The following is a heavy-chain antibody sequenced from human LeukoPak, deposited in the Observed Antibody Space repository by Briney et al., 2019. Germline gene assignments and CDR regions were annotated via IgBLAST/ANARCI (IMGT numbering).Heavy chain of an antibody. J-gene: IGHJ4*02. V-gene: IGHV3-30*03. D-gene: IGHD6-6*01. CDR2: ISYDGSNK. CDR1: GFTFSSYG. Sequence: GGSLSLSCAASGFTFSSYGMHWVRQAPGKGLEWVAVISYDGSNKYYEDSVKGRFTISRDNSKNTLYLQMNSLRAEDTAVYYCAREYSSSWDFWGQGTLVTVSS. CDR3: AREYSSSWDF.